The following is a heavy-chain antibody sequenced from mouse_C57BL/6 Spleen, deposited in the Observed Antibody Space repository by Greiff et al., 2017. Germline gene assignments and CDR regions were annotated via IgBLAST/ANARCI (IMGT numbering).Heavy chain of an antibody. CDR3: ARFPEASYYFDY. D-gene: IGHD6-1*01. CDR2: IYPGDGDT. Sequence: VKLVESGAELVKPGASVKISCKASGYAFSSYWMNWVKQRPGKGLEWIGQIYPGDGDTNYNGKFKGKATLTADKSSSTAYMQLSSLTSEDSAVYFCARFPEASYYFDYWGQGTTLTVSS. CDR1: GYAFSSYW. J-gene: IGHJ2*01. V-gene: IGHV1-80*01.